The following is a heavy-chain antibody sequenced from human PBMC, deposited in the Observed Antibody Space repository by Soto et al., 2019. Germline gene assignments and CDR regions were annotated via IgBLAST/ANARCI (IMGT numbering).Heavy chain of an antibody. CDR1: VFTFSGCP. CDR2: IIDSGGST. CDR3: AKGRSYYYYYGVDV. Sequence: GSLRLSCAASVFTFSGCPVGWVRQAPGKGLEWVSDIIDSGGSTYYADSVKGRFTISRDNSKSTLYLQMNSLRAEDTVLYYCAKGRSYYYYYGVDVWGQGTTVTVSS. J-gene: IGHJ6*02. V-gene: IGHV3-23*01.